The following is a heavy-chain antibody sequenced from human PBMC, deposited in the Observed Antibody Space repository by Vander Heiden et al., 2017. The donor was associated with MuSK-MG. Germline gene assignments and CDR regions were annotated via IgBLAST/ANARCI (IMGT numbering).Heavy chain of an antibody. CDR3: AKDRTAMVRGRRFDP. V-gene: IGHV3-23*01. J-gene: IGHJ5*02. CDR1: GFTFSSYA. D-gene: IGHD3-10*01. Sequence: GGSLRLSCAASGFTFSSYAMSWVRQAPGKGLEWVSAISGSGGSTYYADSVKGRFTITRDNSKNTLYLQMNSLRAEDTAVYYCAKDRTAMVRGRRFDPWGQGTLVTVSS. CDR2: ISGSGGST.